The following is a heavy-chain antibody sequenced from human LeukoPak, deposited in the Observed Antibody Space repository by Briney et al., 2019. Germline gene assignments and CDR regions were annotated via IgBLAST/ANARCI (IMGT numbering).Heavy chain of an antibody. D-gene: IGHD1-7*01. Sequence: PSETLSLTCAVYGGSFSHYYWSWIRQPPGKGLEWIGEINDSGRTNYNPSLMSRVTVSVDTSKKQFSLRLISVTATDTAVYYCARRWNYGRNYYIDVWGKGATVSVSS. CDR3: ARRWNYGRNYYIDV. CDR2: INDSGRT. V-gene: IGHV4-34*01. J-gene: IGHJ6*03. CDR1: GGSFSHYY.